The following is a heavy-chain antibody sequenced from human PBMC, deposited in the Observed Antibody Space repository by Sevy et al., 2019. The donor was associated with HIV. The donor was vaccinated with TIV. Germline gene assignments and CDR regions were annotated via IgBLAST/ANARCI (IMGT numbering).Heavy chain of an antibody. V-gene: IGHV3-21*01. J-gene: IGHJ6*02. D-gene: IGHD2-15*01. CDR2: ISSSSNYI. CDR3: AGVVAYCSGGSCFPGYYYGMDV. CDR1: GFTFSNYN. Sequence: GGSLRLSCAASGFTFSNYNMNWVRQAPGKGLEWVSSISSSSNYISYADSMKGRFTISRDNAKNSLYLQMNSLRAEETAVYYCAGVVAYCSGGSCFPGYYYGMDVWGQGTTVTVSS.